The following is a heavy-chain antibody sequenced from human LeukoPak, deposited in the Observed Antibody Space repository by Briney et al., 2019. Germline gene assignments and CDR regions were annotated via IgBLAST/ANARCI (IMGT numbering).Heavy chain of an antibody. CDR1: GFTFSSNA. D-gene: IGHD2-15*01. V-gene: IGHV3-23*01. CDR3: ARDQGFTHFDY. Sequence: GGSLRLSCAGTGFTFSSNAMSWVRQAPGKGLEWVSGISGSGDATYYSDSVKGRFTISRDNSKNTLYLQMNSLRAEDTAVYYCARDQGFTHFDYWGQGTLVTVSS. J-gene: IGHJ4*02. CDR2: ISGSGDAT.